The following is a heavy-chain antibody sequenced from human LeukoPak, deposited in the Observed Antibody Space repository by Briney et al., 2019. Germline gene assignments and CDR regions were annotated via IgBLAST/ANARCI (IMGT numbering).Heavy chain of an antibody. CDR3: ARDELRYFDWLIHTDAFDI. CDR2: INPNSGGT. J-gene: IGHJ3*02. CDR1: GYIFTAYN. Sequence: GASVKVSCKASGYIFTAYNMHWVRQAPGQGLEWMGWINPNSGGTNYAQKFQGRVTMTRDTSISTAYMELSRLRSDDTAVYYCARDELRYFDWLIHTDAFDIWGQGTMVTVSS. D-gene: IGHD3-9*01. V-gene: IGHV1-2*02.